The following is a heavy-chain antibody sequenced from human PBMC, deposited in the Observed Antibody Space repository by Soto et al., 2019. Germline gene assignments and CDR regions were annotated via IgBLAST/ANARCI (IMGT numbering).Heavy chain of an antibody. CDR3: ACPMVRGVIRYFDY. V-gene: IGHV1-69*02. J-gene: IGHJ4*02. D-gene: IGHD3-10*01. CDR2: IIPILGIA. Sequence: QVQLVQSGAEVKKPGSSVKVSCKASGGTFSSYTISWVRQAPGQGLEWMGRIIPILGIANYAQKFQGRVTITADKSTSTAYMELSSLRSEDTAVYYCACPMVRGVIRYFDYWGQGTLVTVSS. CDR1: GGTFSSYT.